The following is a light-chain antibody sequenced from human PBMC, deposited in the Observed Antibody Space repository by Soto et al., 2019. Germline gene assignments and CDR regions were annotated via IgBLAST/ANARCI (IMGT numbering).Light chain of an antibody. J-gene: IGLJ3*02. CDR2: ENN. CDR1: SSNIGSNS. CDR3: GTWGSGLSAVM. Sequence: QSVLTQPPSVSAAPGQKVTISCSGSSSNIGSNSVSWYQQFPGTAPKLLIYENNKRPSGIPDRFSGSKSGTSATLGITGLQTGDEADYYCGTWGSGLSAVMFGGGTKLTVL. V-gene: IGLV1-51*02.